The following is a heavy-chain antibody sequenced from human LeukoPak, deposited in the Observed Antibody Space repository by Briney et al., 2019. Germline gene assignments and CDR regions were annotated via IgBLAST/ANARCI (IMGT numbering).Heavy chain of an antibody. CDR1: GYTFTSYG. CDR2: ISAYNGNT. V-gene: IGHV1-18*01. J-gene: IGHJ4*02. Sequence: ASVKVSCKASGYTFTSYGISWVRQAPGQGLEWMGWISAYNGNTNYAQKLQGRVTMTTDTSTSTAYMELRSLRSDDTAVHYCASTSGPLVGATPFDYWGQGTLVTVSS. D-gene: IGHD1-26*01. CDR3: ASTSGPLVGATPFDY.